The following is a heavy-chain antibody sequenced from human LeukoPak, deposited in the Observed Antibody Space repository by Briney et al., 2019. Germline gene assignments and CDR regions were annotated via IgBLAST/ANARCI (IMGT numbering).Heavy chain of an antibody. CDR2: IYSGGST. V-gene: IGHV3-53*04. D-gene: IGHD1-14*01. Sequence: GGSLRLSCAASGFSVNSNYMSWVRQAPGKGLEWVLVIYSGGSTYYADSVKGRFTISRHISKNTLYLQMNSLRAEDTAVYYCARAGPYDAFDIWGRGTTVTVSS. CDR3: ARAGPYDAFDI. J-gene: IGHJ3*02. CDR1: GFSVNSNY.